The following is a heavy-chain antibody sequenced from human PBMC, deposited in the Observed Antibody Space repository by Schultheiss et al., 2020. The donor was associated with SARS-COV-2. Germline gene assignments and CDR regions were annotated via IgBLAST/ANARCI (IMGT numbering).Heavy chain of an antibody. D-gene: IGHD6-13*01. V-gene: IGHV4-38-2*01. J-gene: IGHJ3*02. CDR3: ARAAAGTPDAFDI. Sequence: GSLRLSCAVSGYSISSGYYWGWIRQPPGKGLEWIGSIYHSGSTYYNPSLKSRVTISVDTSKNQFSLKLSSVTAADTAVYYCARAAAGTPDAFDIWGQGTMVTVSS. CDR1: GYSISSGYY. CDR2: IYHSGST.